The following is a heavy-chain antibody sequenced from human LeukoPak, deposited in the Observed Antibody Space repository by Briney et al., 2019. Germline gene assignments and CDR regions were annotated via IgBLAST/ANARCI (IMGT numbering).Heavy chain of an antibody. CDR3: TREVPYDTSRYYQPFDY. J-gene: IGHJ4*02. D-gene: IGHD3-22*01. CDR2: ISAYNGNT. CDR1: GYTFTSYG. V-gene: IGHV1-18*01. Sequence: ASVKVSCKASGYTFTSYGITWVRQAPGQGLEWMGWISAYNGNTNYAQKLQGRVTMTTDTSTSTAYMNLRSLRSDDTAVYYCTREVPYDTSRYYQPFDYWGQGTLVTVSS.